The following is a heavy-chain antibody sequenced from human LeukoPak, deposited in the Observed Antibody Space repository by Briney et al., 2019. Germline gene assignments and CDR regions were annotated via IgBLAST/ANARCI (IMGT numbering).Heavy chain of an antibody. J-gene: IGHJ4*02. D-gene: IGHD3-16*01. V-gene: IGHV3-48*03. CDR1: GFTFSSYE. CDR3: ARVRGDY. Sequence: TGGSLRLSCAASGFTFSSYEINWVRQAPGRGLEWVSYISSSGSTMYYADSERGRFTISRDNAKNSLYLQMNSLRAEDTAVYYCARVRGDYWGQGTLVTVSS. CDR2: ISSSGSTM.